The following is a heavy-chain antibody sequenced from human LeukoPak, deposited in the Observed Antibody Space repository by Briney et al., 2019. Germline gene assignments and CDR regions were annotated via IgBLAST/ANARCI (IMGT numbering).Heavy chain of an antibody. V-gene: IGHV4-39*01. J-gene: IGHJ4*02. D-gene: IGHD3-10*01. CDR3: ASIYYFGSGNYWWYFDY. CDR1: GDSIRSSSHY. Sequence: SETLSLTCTVSGDSIRSSSHYWGWIRQPPGKGLEWIGSMYYSGNTEYNPSLKSRVTISVDTSKNQLSLKLNSVTAADTAVYYCASIYYFGSGNYWWYFDYWGQGTLVTVSS. CDR2: MYYSGNT.